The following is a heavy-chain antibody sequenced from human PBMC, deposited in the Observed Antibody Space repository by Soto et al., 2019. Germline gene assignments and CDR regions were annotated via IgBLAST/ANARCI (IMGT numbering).Heavy chain of an antibody. V-gene: IGHV1-69*13. CDR2: IIPIFGTA. J-gene: IGHJ6*02. CDR3: ARTYVEMATNGGMDV. CDR1: GGTFSSYA. D-gene: IGHD5-12*01. Sequence: ASVKVSCKASGGTFSSYAISWVRQAPGQGLEWMGGIIPIFGTANYAQKFQGRVTITADESTSTAYMELSSLRSEDTAVHYCARTYVEMATNGGMDVWGQGTTVTVSS.